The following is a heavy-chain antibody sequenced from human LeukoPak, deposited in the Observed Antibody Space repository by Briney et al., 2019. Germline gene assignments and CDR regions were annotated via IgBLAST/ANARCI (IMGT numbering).Heavy chain of an antibody. D-gene: IGHD2-2*01. CDR2: ISSSSSYI. CDR3: ATTVVVPGFDY. V-gene: IGHV3-21*01. CDR1: GFTFSSYS. J-gene: IGHJ4*02. Sequence: GGSLRLSCAASGFTFSSYSMNWVRQAPGKGLEGVSSISSSSSYIYYADSVKGRFTISRDNAKKSRYLQMNSLRAEDTAVYYCATTVVVPGFDYWGQGTLVTVSS.